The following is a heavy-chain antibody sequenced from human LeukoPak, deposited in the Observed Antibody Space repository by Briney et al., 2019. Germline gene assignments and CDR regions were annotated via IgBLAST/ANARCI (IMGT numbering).Heavy chain of an antibody. CDR3: ARPLASGPDF. CDR1: GFTFSSYA. D-gene: IGHD3-3*02. V-gene: IGHV3-23*01. CDR2: ISSSGGST. Sequence: GGSLRLSCAASGFTFSSYAMSWVRQAPGKGLEWVSAISSSGGSTYYADSVKGRFTISRDNAKNTLYLQMNGLRAEDTAVYYCARPLASGPDFWGQGTLVTVSS. J-gene: IGHJ4*02.